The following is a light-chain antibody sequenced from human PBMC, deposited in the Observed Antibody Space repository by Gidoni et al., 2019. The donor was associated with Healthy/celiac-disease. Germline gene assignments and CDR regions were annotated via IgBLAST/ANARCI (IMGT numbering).Light chain of an antibody. CDR2: AAS. J-gene: IGKJ5*01. CDR3: QQSYSTPQIT. V-gene: IGKV1-39*01. Sequence: ASVGDRVTITCRVSQSISSYLNWYQQKPGKAPKLLIYAASSLQSGVPSRFSGSGSGTDFTLTISSLQPEDFATYYCQQSYSTPQITFGQGTRLEIK. CDR1: QSISSY.